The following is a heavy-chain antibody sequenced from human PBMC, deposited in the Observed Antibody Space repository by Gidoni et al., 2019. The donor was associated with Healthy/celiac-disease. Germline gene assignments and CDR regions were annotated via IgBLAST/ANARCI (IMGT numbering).Heavy chain of an antibody. V-gene: IGHV4-59*01. CDR2: IYYSGST. CDR1: GGSISSYY. Sequence: QVQLQESGPGLVKPSETLSLTCTVSGGSISSYYWSWIRQPPGKGLEWIGYIYYSGSTNYNPSLKSRVTISVDMSKNQFSLKLSSVTAADTAVYYCARGPIVGATQPTPFDYWGQGTLVTVSS. CDR3: ARGPIVGATQPTPFDY. J-gene: IGHJ4*02. D-gene: IGHD1-26*01.